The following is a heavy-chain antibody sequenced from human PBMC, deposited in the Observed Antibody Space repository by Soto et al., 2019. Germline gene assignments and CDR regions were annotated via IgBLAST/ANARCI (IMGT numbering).Heavy chain of an antibody. J-gene: IGHJ4*02. CDR2: VYYRGRS. CDR1: GGSVTNSSYY. Sequence: LSLTCTVSGGSVTNSSYYWGWIRQSPGKGLEWIGSVYYRGRSYSKSSVKSRVTISVDTSKNRFSLSLNSVTTSDTAVYFCVSQRTTVPTQAYFDYWGPGALVTVSS. V-gene: IGHV4-39*01. D-gene: IGHD4-17*01. CDR3: VSQRTTVPTQAYFDY.